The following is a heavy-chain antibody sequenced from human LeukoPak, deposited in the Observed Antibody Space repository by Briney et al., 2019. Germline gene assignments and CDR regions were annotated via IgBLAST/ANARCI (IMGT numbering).Heavy chain of an antibody. CDR3: ARDAYYYDSSGYYAGYYFDY. D-gene: IGHD3-22*01. V-gene: IGHV4-4*08. CDR2: IYTSGST. CDR1: GGSVSFYY. J-gene: IGHJ4*02. Sequence: PSETLSLTCTVSGGSVSFYYWSWIRQPPGKGLEWIGRIYTSGSTNYNPSLKSRVTISVDTSKNQFSLKLSSVTAADTAVYYCARDAYYYDSSGYYAGYYFDYWGQGTLVTVSS.